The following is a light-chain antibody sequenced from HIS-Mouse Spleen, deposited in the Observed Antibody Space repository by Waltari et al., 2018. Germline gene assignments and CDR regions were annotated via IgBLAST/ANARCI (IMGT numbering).Light chain of an antibody. J-gene: IGLJ3*02. V-gene: IGLV1-47*01. CDR3: AAWDDSLSGPV. CDR2: RNN. Sequence: QSVLTQPPSASGTPGQRVTISCSGSSSNIGSNYVYWYQQLPGTAPKLLIYRNNPRPSGAPDRFSGSKSGTSASLAIRGLRSEDEADYYCAAWDDSLSGPVFGGGTKLTVL. CDR1: SSNIGSNY.